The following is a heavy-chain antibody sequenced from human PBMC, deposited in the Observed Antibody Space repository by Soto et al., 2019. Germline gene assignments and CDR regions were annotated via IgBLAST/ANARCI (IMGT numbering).Heavy chain of an antibody. Sequence: ASVKVSCKASGGTFSSYAISWVRQAPGQGLEWMGGIIPIFGTANYAQKFQGRVTITADESTGTAYMELSSLRSEDTAVYYCARGYYDSDYYYGMDVWGQGTTVTVSS. CDR1: GGTFSSYA. J-gene: IGHJ6*02. D-gene: IGHD3-22*01. CDR3: ARGYYDSDYYYGMDV. V-gene: IGHV1-69*13. CDR2: IIPIFGTA.